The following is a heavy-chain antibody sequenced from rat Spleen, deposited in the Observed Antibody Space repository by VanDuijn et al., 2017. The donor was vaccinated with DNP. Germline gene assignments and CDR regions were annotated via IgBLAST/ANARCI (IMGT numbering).Heavy chain of an antibody. CDR3: ARQRVMYTTATGFAY. CDR1: GFTFSNYG. J-gene: IGHJ3*01. Sequence: EVQLVESGGGLVRPGRSLKLSCTASGFTFSNYGMAWVRQAPKKGLEWVATISTSGGSTYYRDSVKGRFTISRDNAKSTLYLQMNSLRSEDTATYYCARQRVMYTTATGFAYWGQGTLVTVSS. D-gene: IGHD1-6*01. CDR2: ISTSGGST. V-gene: IGHV5S13*01.